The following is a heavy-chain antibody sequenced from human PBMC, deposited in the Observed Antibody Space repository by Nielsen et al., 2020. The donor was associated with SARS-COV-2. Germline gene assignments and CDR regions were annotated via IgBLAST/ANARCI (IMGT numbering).Heavy chain of an antibody. D-gene: IGHD1-26*01. Sequence: SETLSLTCAVSGGSISSSSYYWGWIRQPPGKGLEWIGSIYYSGSTYYNPSLKSRVTISVDTSKNQFSLKLSSVTAADTAVYYCARDGSRNPFDYWGQGTLVTVSS. CDR3: ARDGSRNPFDY. J-gene: IGHJ4*02. CDR1: GGSISSSSYY. V-gene: IGHV4-39*07. CDR2: IYYSGST.